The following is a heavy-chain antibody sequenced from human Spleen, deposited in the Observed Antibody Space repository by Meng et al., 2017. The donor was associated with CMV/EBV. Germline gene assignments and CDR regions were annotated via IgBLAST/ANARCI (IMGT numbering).Heavy chain of an antibody. D-gene: IGHD2-2*01. V-gene: IGHV3-23*01. CDR2: ISGSGGST. Sequence: GGSLRLSCAASGFTFSSYAMSWVRQAPGKGLEWVSAISGSGGSTYYADSVKGRFTISRDNSKNTLYLQMNSLRAEDTAVYYCAKDLSTSFNPYLPHDYFDYWGQGTLVTVSS. CDR1: GFTFSSYA. CDR3: AKDLSTSFNPYLPHDYFDY. J-gene: IGHJ4*02.